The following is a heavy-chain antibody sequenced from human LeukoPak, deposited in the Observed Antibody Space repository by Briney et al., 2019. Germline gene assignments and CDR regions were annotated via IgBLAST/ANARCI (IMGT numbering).Heavy chain of an antibody. CDR3: ARDSGSPKERYAVDP. V-gene: IGHV4-4*07. J-gene: IGHJ5*02. Sequence: SETLSLTCTVSGGSISSYYWSWIRQPAGKGLEWIGRIYTSGSTNYNPSLKSRVTMSVDTSKNQFSLKLSSVTAADTAVYYCARDSGSPKERYAVDPWGQGTLVTVSS. CDR1: GGSISSYY. CDR2: IYTSGST. D-gene: IGHD5-12*01.